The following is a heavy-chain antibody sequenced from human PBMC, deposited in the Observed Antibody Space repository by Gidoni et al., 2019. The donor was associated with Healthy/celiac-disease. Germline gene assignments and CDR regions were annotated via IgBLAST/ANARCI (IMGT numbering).Heavy chain of an antibody. V-gene: IGHV4-59*01. CDR3: ARGGGRLGLEI. CDR2: IYYSGST. Sequence: QVQLQESGPGLVKPSETLSLTCTVSGGSISSYYWSWIRQPPGKGLEWIGYIYYSGSTNYNPSLKSRVTISVDTSKNQFSLKLSSVTAADTAVYYCARGGGRLGLEIWGQGTLVTVSS. CDR1: GGSISSYY. J-gene: IGHJ4*02. D-gene: IGHD3-3*01.